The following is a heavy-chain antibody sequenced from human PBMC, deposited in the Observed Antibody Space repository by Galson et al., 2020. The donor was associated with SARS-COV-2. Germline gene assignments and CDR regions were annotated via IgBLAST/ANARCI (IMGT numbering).Heavy chain of an antibody. Sequence: GESLKISCSASGFTFSSYAMSWVRQAPGKGLEWVSVVSGTGSSTYYADSVKGRFTISRDNSKNTLFLQMNSLRAEDTAVYYCAKGSSGYYYDNWFEPWGQGTLVTVSS. V-gene: IGHV3-23*01. CDR1: GFTFSSYA. D-gene: IGHD3-22*01. CDR3: AKGSSGYYYDNWFEP. J-gene: IGHJ5*02. CDR2: VSGTGSST.